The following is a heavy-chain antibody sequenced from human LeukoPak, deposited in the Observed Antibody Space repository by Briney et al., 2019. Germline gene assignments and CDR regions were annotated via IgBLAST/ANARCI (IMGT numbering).Heavy chain of an antibody. V-gene: IGHV4-59*01. J-gene: IGHJ1*01. Sequence: SETLSLTCTVSGGSISPYYWGWIRQPPGKGLEWIGYIYYTGSTNYNPSLKSRVTMSVDTSKNHFSLKLSSVTAADTAVYYCARGTVTTEYFQPWGQGTLVTVSS. CDR2: IYYTGST. D-gene: IGHD4-17*01. CDR3: ARGTVTTEYFQP. CDR1: GGSISPYY.